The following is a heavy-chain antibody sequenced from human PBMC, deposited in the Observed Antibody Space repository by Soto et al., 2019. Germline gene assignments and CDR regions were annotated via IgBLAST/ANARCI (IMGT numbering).Heavy chain of an antibody. CDR3: ARDRTTHSHYGMDV. J-gene: IGHJ6*02. CDR1: GFTFSSYA. Sequence: GGSLRLSCAASGFTFSSYAMSWVRQAPGKGLEWVSTISGRGGSTYYADSVKGRFTISRDNAKNSLYLQMNSLRDEDTAVYYCARDRTTHSHYGMDVWGQGTTVTVSS. CDR2: ISGRGGST. D-gene: IGHD1-26*01. V-gene: IGHV3-23*01.